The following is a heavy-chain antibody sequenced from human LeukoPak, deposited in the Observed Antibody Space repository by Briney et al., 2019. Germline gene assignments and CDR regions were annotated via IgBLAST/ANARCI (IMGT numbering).Heavy chain of an antibody. CDR1: GYTFTSYD. J-gene: IGHJ3*02. Sequence: ASVKLSCKASGYTFTSYDINWVRQATGQGLEWVGWMNTNSGNTGYAQKCQGRVTMTKNSSIRTAYMELSSLRSDDTAVYYCARVQKKGPVGAFDIWGQGTMVTVSS. V-gene: IGHV1-8*01. CDR3: ARVQKKGPVGAFDI. CDR2: MNTNSGNT. D-gene: IGHD2/OR15-2a*01.